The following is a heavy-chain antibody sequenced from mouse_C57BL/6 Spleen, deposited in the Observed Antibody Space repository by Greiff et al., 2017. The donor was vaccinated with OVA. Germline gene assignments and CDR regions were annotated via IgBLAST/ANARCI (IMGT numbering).Heavy chain of an antibody. D-gene: IGHD1-1*01. V-gene: IGHV1-53*01. CDR2: INPSNGGT. J-gene: IGHJ1*03. CDR3: AREDYYGSRYFDV. Sequence: QVQLQQPGTELVKPGASVKLSCKASGYTFTSYWMHWVKQRPGQGLEWIGNINPSNGGTNYNEKFKSKATLTVDKSSSTAYMQFSSLTSEDSAVYYCAREDYYGSRYFDVWGTGTTVTVSS. CDR1: GYTFTSYW.